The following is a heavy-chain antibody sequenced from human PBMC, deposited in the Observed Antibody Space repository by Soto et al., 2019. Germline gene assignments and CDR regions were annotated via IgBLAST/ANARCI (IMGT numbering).Heavy chain of an antibody. Sequence: PGESLKISCKGSGYNFTNYWIGWVRQMPGKGLEWMGIIYPGDSDTRYSPSFQGQVTISADKSISTAYLQWSSLKASDTAMYYCARAIAARHYYYYYGMDVWGQGTTVTVSS. CDR3: ARAIAARHYYYYYGMDV. D-gene: IGHD6-6*01. V-gene: IGHV5-51*01. CDR1: GYNFTNYW. CDR2: IYPGDSDT. J-gene: IGHJ6*02.